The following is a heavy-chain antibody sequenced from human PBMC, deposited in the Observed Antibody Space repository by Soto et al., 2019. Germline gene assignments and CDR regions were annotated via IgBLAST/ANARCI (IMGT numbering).Heavy chain of an antibody. CDR2: IYNGGNT. J-gene: IGHJ4*02. CDR1: GGSISGTTYN. D-gene: IGHD2-15*01. CDR3: ARSLSQRRWLEKGYEY. Sequence: SETLSLTCAVSGGSISGTTYNWAWIRQTPGKGLEWIGSIYNGGNTYYKPSLKSRVTISVDSSKNQLSLRLSTVTAADTAVYYCARSLSQRRWLEKGYEYWGQGTRVTVSS. V-gene: IGHV4-39*01.